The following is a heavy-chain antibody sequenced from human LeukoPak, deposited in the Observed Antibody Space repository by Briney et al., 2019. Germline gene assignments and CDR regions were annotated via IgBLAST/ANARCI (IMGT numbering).Heavy chain of an antibody. CDR1: GGSISTYY. D-gene: IGHD6-25*01. CDR3: ARSAPGRAAPFDY. CDR2: IYYTGST. Sequence: SETLSLTCSVSGGSISTYYWSWIRQPPGKGLEWIGYIYYTGSTNYNPSLKSRVTISVDMSKNQFSLKLTSVTAADTAVYYCARSAPGRAAPFDYWGQGTLVIVSS. V-gene: IGHV4-59*12. J-gene: IGHJ4*02.